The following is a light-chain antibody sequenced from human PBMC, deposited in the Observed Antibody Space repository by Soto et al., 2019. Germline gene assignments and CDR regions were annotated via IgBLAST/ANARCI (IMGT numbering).Light chain of an antibody. V-gene: IGKV1-5*03. CDR3: QQYNSYSWT. CDR1: QSISSW. CDR2: KAS. Sequence: DIQMTQSPSTLSASVGDRVTITCRASQSISSWLAWYQQKPGKAPKLLIYKASSLEXGVPSRFXXXXXXXXXXXXXXXXQPDDFATYYCQQYNSYSWTFGQGTKVEIK. J-gene: IGKJ1*01.